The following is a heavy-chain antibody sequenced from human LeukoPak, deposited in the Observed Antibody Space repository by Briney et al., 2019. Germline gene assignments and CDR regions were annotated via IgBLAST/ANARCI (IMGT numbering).Heavy chain of an antibody. CDR2: INPSGGST. J-gene: IGHJ1*01. Sequence: ASVKVSCKASGYTFTSYYMHWVRQAPGQGLEWMGIINPSGGSTSYAQKFQGRVTMTRDTSTSTVYMELSSLRSEDTAVYYCARVFPEYSSVSFRFQHWGQGTLVTVSS. D-gene: IGHD3-22*01. V-gene: IGHV1-46*01. CDR3: ARVFPEYSSVSFRFQH. CDR1: GYTFTSYY.